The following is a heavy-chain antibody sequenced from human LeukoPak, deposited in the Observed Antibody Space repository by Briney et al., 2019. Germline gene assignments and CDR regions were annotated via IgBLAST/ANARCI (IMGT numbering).Heavy chain of an antibody. CDR1: GFTFSSYA. Sequence: GGSLRLSCAASGFTFSSYAMHWVRQAPGKGLEYVSAISSNGGSTYYANSVKGRFTISRDNSKNTLYLQMSSLRAEDTAVYYCVKDGGYHGSGSLYYFDYWGQGTLVTVSS. CDR3: VKDGGYHGSGSLYYFDY. J-gene: IGHJ4*02. CDR2: ISSNGGST. V-gene: IGHV3-64*01. D-gene: IGHD3-10*01.